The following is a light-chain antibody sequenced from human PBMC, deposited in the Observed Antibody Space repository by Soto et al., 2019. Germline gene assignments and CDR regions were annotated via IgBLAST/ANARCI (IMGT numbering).Light chain of an antibody. CDR3: QQYNSYSWT. Sequence: DIQMTQSPSTLAASVGDRVTITSRASQSVNRWLAWYQQKPGKAPKLLIYETSSLESGVPSRFGGSGSGTEFTLTISSLQPDDFAIYYCQQYNSYSWTFGQGTKVDIK. V-gene: IGKV1-5*03. CDR2: ETS. CDR1: QSVNRW. J-gene: IGKJ1*01.